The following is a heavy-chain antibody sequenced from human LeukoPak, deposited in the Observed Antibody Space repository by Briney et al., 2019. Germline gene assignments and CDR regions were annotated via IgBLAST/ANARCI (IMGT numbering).Heavy chain of an antibody. CDR2: INHSGST. CDR3: ASKDYGDYYY. Sequence: SETLSLTCAVYGGSFSGYYWSWIRQPPGKRLEWIGEINHSGSTNYNPSLESRVTISVDTSKNQFSLKLSSVTAADTAVYYCASKDYGDYYYWGQGTLVTVSS. J-gene: IGHJ4*02. D-gene: IGHD4-17*01. CDR1: GGSFSGYY. V-gene: IGHV4-34*01.